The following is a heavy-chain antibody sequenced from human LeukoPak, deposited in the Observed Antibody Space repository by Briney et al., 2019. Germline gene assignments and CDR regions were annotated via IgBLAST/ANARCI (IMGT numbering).Heavy chain of an antibody. V-gene: IGHV3-9*01. CDR2: INFNGDTS. Sequence: GRSLRLSCAASGFSFDEFAMHWVQQAPGKGLEWVSGINFNGDTSRYAHSVNGRFTISRDNAKKVVYLQMNGLRGEDTALYYCARDRDYNLADSFDHWGQGTLVTVSS. CDR3: ARDRDYNLADSFDH. J-gene: IGHJ4*02. CDR1: GFSFDEFA. D-gene: IGHD5-24*01.